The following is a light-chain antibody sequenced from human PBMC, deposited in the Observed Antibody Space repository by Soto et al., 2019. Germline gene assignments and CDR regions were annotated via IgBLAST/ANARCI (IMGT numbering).Light chain of an antibody. J-gene: IGLJ1*01. V-gene: IGLV2-14*01. CDR2: EVG. CDR1: NSDVGGHSY. CDR3: SSYTSTILYV. Sequence: QSVLTQPASVSGSLGQSITISCTGSNSDVGGHSYVSWYQQHPGKAPKLMIYEVGIRPSGVSTRFSGSKSGNTASLTISGLQAEDEADYYCSSYTSTILYVFGTGTKGTVL.